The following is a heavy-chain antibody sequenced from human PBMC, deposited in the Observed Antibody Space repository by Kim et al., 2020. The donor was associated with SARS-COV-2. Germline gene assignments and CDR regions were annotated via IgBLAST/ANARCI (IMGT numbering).Heavy chain of an antibody. CDR1: GFTVSSNY. CDR2: IYSGGST. Sequence: GGSLRLSCAASGFTVSSNYMSWVRQAPGKGLEWVSVIYSGGSTYYADSVKGRFTISRDNSKNTLYLQMNSLRAEDTAVYYCARGGGIAAYYFDYWGQGTLVTVSS. V-gene: IGHV3-66*01. CDR3: ARGGGIAAYYFDY. D-gene: IGHD6-25*01. J-gene: IGHJ4*02.